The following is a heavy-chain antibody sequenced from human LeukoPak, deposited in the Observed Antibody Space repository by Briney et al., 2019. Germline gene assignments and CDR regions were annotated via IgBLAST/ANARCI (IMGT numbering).Heavy chain of an antibody. J-gene: IGHJ4*02. CDR2: INPNTGET. D-gene: IGHD2-2*01. CDR1: GYTFTGYY. Sequence: ATVKVSCKASGYTFTGYYLHWVRQAPGQGLEWMGWINPNTGETNSAQKFQGRVTMTRDTTINTAYMELTRLTSDDTAVYYCASYPRYSSTPPFDFLGQGTLVTVSS. V-gene: IGHV1-2*02. CDR3: ASYPRYSSTPPFDF.